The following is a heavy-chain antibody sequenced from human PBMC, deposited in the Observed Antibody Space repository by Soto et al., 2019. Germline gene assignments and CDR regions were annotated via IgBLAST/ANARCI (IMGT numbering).Heavy chain of an antibody. CDR2: ISSSSSYI. D-gene: IGHD3-3*01. V-gene: IGHV3-21*01. J-gene: IGHJ4*02. CDR1: GFTFSSYS. CDR3: ARERWSANAY. Sequence: EVQLVESGGGLVKPGGSLRLSCAASGFTFSSYSMNWVRQAPGRGLEWVSSISSSSSYIYYADSVKGRFTISRDNAKNSLYLQMNSRRAEDTAVYYCARERWSANAYWGQGTLVTVCS.